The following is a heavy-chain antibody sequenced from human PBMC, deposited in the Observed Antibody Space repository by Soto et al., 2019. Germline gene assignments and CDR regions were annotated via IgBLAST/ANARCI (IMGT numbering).Heavy chain of an antibody. J-gene: IGHJ6*02. CDR2: IIPIFGTA. CDR1: GGTFSSYA. V-gene: IGHV1-69*01. CDR3: ASSYCGGDCDASTYYCYGMDV. Sequence: QVQLVQSGAEVKKPGSSVKVSCKASGGTFSSYAISWVRQAPGQGLEWMGGIIPIFGTANYAQKFQGRVTITVTETTSAANMELSSLRSRDTAVYSCASSYCGGDCDASTYYCYGMDVWGQGTTVTVSS. D-gene: IGHD2-21*02.